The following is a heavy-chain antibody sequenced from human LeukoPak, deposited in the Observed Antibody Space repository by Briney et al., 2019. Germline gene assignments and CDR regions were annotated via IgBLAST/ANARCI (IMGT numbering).Heavy chain of an antibody. Sequence: SETLSLTCAVYGGSFSGYYWSWIRQPPGKGLEWIGEINHSGSTNYNPSLKSRVTISVDTSKSQFSLKLSSVTAADTAVYYCARNMYYDFWSGYYPLFDYWGQGTLVTVSS. V-gene: IGHV4-34*01. CDR3: ARNMYYDFWSGYYPLFDY. J-gene: IGHJ4*02. CDR2: INHSGST. D-gene: IGHD3-3*01. CDR1: GGSFSGYY.